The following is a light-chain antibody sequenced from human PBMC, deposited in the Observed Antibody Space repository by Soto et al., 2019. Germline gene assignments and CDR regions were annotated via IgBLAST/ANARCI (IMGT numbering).Light chain of an antibody. CDR1: SGDVGGYDL. V-gene: IGLV2-23*01. J-gene: IGLJ3*02. Sequence: QSALTQPASVSGSPGQSITISCTGTSGDVGGYDLVSWYQQHPGKAPQLILYEATRRPSGVSDRFSGSKSANTASLTISGLRADDEADYYCSSYAPCATRVFGGGTKLTVL. CDR3: SSYAPCATRV. CDR2: EAT.